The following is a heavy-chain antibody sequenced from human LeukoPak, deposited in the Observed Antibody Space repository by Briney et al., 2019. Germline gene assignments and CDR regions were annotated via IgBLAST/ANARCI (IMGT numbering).Heavy chain of an antibody. CDR1: GYSFTNYW. V-gene: IGHV5-51*01. CDR2: IYPDDFNI. J-gene: IGHJ4*02. CDR3: VRHHRFSSGGHYFDF. Sequence: LGESLKISCKGSGYSFTNYWIAWVRQMPGKDLEWMAMIYPDDFNIKYSPSFQGQVTVSADKSISTAYLQWISLKASDTAIYYCVRHHRFSSGGHYFDFWGQGTLVTVST. D-gene: IGHD6-19*01.